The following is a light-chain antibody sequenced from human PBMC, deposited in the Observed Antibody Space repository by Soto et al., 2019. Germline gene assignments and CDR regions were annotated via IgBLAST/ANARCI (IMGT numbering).Light chain of an antibody. CDR3: QQYNNWPRT. CDR2: GAS. J-gene: IGKJ1*01. Sequence: EIVMTQSPATLPVSTGERATLSCRASQSVSSNLAWYQQKPGQAPRLLIYGASTRATGIPARFSGSGSGTEFTLTISSLQSEDFAVYYCQQYNNWPRTFGQGTKVDIK. V-gene: IGKV3-15*01. CDR1: QSVSSN.